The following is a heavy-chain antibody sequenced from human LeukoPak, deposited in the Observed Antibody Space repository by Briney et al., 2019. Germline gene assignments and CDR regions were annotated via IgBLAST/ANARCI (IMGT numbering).Heavy chain of an antibody. D-gene: IGHD3-22*01. J-gene: IGHJ5*02. CDR2: IYPGDSDT. V-gene: IGHV5-51*01. CDR3: ARRTYYYDSSGYYSGAGYWFDP. Sequence: GESLKISCKGSGYSFTTYWIGWVRQMPGKGLECMGIIYPGDSDTRYSPSFQGQVTISADKSISTAYLQWSSLKASDTAMYYCARRTYYYDSSGYYSGAGYWFDPWGQGTLVTVSS. CDR1: GYSFTTYW.